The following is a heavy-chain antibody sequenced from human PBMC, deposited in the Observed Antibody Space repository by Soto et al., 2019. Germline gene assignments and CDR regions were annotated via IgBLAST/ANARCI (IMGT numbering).Heavy chain of an antibody. D-gene: IGHD3-22*01. J-gene: IGHJ4*02. CDR1: GGTFSSYS. Sequence: SVKVSCKPSGGTFSSYSISWVLQAPGQGLEWMGGIIPIFGTANYAQKFQGRVTITADESTSTAYMELSSLRSEDTAVYYCARGPPYYYDSSGYFHTPYFDYWGQGTLVTVSS. V-gene: IGHV1-69*13. CDR3: ARGPPYYYDSSGYFHTPYFDY. CDR2: IIPIFGTA.